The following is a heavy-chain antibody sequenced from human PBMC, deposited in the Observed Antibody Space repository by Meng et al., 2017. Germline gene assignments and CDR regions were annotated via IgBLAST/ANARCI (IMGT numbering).Heavy chain of an antibody. D-gene: IGHD3-16*01. Sequence: QVQLVQSGAEVKKPGASLKVSCKASGYTFTSYGISWVRQAPGQGLEWMGWISAYNGNTNYAQKLQGRVTMTTDTSTSTAYMELRSLRSDDTAVYYCARDLKRDHHLGESGYWGQGTLVTVSS. CDR3: ARDLKRDHHLGESGY. CDR1: GYTFTSYG. J-gene: IGHJ4*02. V-gene: IGHV1-18*01. CDR2: ISAYNGNT.